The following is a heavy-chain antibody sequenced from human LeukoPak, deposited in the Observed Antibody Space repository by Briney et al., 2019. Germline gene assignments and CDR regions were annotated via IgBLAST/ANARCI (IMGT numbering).Heavy chain of an antibody. D-gene: IGHD3-9*01. J-gene: IGHJ3*02. V-gene: IGHV3-48*03. CDR2: ISSSGSTI. CDR3: ARDLTGWGAFDI. Sequence: PGGSLRLSCAASGFTFSSYEMNWVRQAPGKGLEWVSYISSSGSTIYYADSVKGRFTISRDNAKNSLYLQMNSLRAEDTAVYYCARDLTGWGAFDIWGQGTMVTVSS. CDR1: GFTFSSYE.